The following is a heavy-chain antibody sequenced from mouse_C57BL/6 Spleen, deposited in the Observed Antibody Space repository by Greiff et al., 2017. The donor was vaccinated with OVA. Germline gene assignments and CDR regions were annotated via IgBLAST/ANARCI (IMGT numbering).Heavy chain of an antibody. Sequence: EVMLVESGEGLVKPGGSLKLSCAASGFTFSSYAMSWVRQTPEKRLEWVAYISSGGDYIYYADTVKGRFTISRDNARNTLYLQMSSLKSEDTAMYYCTRTYYGYDDAMDYWGQGTSVTVSS. J-gene: IGHJ4*01. CDR2: ISSGGDYI. D-gene: IGHD2-9*01. CDR1: GFTFSSYA. CDR3: TRTYYGYDDAMDY. V-gene: IGHV5-9-1*02.